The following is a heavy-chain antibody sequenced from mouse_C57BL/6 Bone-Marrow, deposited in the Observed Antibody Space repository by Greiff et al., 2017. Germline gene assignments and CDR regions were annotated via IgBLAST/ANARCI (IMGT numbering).Heavy chain of an antibody. Sequence: QVQLKQPGAELVKPGASVKMSCKASGYTFTSYWITWVKQRPGQGLEWIGDIYPGSGSTNYNEKFKSKATLTVDTSSSTAYMQLSILTSEDSAVYYCARPYYSNYWHFDVWGTGTTVTVSS. CDR3: ARPYYSNYWHFDV. V-gene: IGHV1-55*01. CDR2: IYPGSGST. CDR1: GYTFTSYW. J-gene: IGHJ1*03. D-gene: IGHD2-5*01.